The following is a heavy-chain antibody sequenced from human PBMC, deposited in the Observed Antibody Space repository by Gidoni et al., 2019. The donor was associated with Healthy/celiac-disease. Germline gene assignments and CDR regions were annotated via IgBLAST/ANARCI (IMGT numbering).Heavy chain of an antibody. V-gene: IGHV3-9*01. CDR3: AKDISRVLWYFDL. CDR1: GFTFDDYA. D-gene: IGHD1-1*01. CDR2: ISWNSGSI. J-gene: IGHJ2*01. Sequence: EVQLVESGGGLVQPGRSLRLSCAASGFTFDDYAMHWVRQAPGKGLEWVSGISWNSGSIGYADSVKGRFTISRDNAKNSLYLQMNSLRAEDTALYYCAKDISRVLWYFDLWGRGTLVTVSS.